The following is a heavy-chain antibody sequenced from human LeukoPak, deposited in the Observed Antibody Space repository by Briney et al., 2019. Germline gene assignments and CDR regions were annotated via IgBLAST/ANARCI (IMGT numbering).Heavy chain of an antibody. D-gene: IGHD2-15*01. CDR1: GFTFSGYA. V-gene: IGHV3-23*01. CDR3: AKGRTPRVVVVAATLDGFDY. Sequence: GGSLRLSCAASGFTFSGYAMSWVRQAPGKGLEWVSAISGSGGSTYYADSVKGRFTISRDNSKNTLYLQMNSLRAEDTAVYYCAKGRTPRVVVVAATLDGFDYWGQGTLVTVSS. CDR2: ISGSGGST. J-gene: IGHJ4*02.